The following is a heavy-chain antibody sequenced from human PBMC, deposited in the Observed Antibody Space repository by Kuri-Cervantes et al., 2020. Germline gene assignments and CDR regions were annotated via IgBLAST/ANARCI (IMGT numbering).Heavy chain of an antibody. Sequence: GESLKISCAATGFTFSSYAMSRVRQAPGKGLEWVSAISGSGGSTYYADSVKGRFTISRDNSKNTLYLQMNSLRAEDTAVYYCAKVTGSPRSSYLRAFDIWGQGTMVTVSS. D-gene: IGHD7-27*01. V-gene: IGHV3-23*01. CDR1: GFTFSSYA. J-gene: IGHJ3*02. CDR3: AKVTGSPRSSYLRAFDI. CDR2: ISGSGGST.